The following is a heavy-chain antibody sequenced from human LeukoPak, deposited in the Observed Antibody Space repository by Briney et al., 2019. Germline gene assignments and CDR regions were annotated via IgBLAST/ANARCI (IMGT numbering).Heavy chain of an antibody. CDR2: IYPDDSDT. D-gene: IGHD3-16*01. CDR1: GYSFTNYW. V-gene: IGHV5-51*01. Sequence: GESLKISCKGSGYSFTNYWIGWVRQLPGKGLEWMGIIYPDDSDTTYSPSFQGLVTFSADKSVSTAFLQWSSLKASDTAMYYCARRGISSLGDFYFDYWGQGTLVTVSS. J-gene: IGHJ4*02. CDR3: ARRGISSLGDFYFDY.